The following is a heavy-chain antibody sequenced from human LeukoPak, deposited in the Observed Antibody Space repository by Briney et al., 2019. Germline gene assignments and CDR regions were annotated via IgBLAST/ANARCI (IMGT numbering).Heavy chain of an antibody. CDR3: ARGSSDWLVDY. Sequence: SETLSLTCTVSGGSISSGGYYWSWIRQPPGKGLEWIGYIYHSGSTYYNPSLKSRVTISVDRSKNQFSLKLSSVTAADTAVYYCARGSSDWLVDYWGQGTLVTVPS. D-gene: IGHD6-19*01. CDR1: GGSISSGGYY. CDR2: IYHSGST. J-gene: IGHJ4*02. V-gene: IGHV4-30-2*01.